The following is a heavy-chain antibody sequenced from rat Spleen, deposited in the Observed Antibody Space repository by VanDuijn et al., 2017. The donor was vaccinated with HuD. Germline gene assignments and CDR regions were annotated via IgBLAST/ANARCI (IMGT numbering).Heavy chain of an antibody. CDR1: GFTFSNYG. V-gene: IGHV5-19*01. CDR2: ISPSGGTT. CDR3: TSHGARISRFSY. J-gene: IGHJ3*01. D-gene: IGHD2-7*01. Sequence: EVQLVESGGDLVQPGRSLKLSCAASGFTFSNYGMHWIRQAPTKGLEWVASISPSGGTTYYRDSVKGRFTISRDNAKSTLSLQMDSLRYEDTATYYCTSHGARISRFSYWGQGTLVTVSS.